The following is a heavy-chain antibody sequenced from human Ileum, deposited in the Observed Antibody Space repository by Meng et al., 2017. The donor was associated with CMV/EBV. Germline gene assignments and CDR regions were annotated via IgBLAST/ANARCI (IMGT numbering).Heavy chain of an antibody. Sequence: GESLKISCAASGFGFSSFEMNWVLQAPENGLEWVSYISGSCLTTYYADSVKGRFTISRDKAKNSLYLEMSSLRAEDTAVYDCVRDFWSGLDAFDIWGQGTMVTVSS. CDR3: VRDFWSGLDAFDI. V-gene: IGHV3-48*03. D-gene: IGHD3-3*01. CDR1: GFGFSSFE. CDR2: ISGSCLTT. J-gene: IGHJ3*02.